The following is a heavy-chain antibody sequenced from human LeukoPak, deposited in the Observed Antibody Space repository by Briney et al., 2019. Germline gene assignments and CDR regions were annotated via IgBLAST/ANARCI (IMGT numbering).Heavy chain of an antibody. CDR3: ARYSVALDY. V-gene: IGHV3-33*01. CDR1: GFTFSSYD. Sequence: GGSLRLSCAASGFTFSSYDMHWVRQAPGKGLEWVAVIYHDGSNKDYTDSVKGRFTISRDNSKNTLYLQMNSLRAGDTAVYYCARYSVALDYWGQGTLVTVSS. J-gene: IGHJ4*02. CDR2: IYHDGSNK. D-gene: IGHD6-19*01.